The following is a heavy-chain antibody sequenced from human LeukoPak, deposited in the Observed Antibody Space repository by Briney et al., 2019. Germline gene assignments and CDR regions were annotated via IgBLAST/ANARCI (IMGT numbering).Heavy chain of an antibody. D-gene: IGHD6-13*01. CDR3: ARVRSSSWRSFYYYYMDV. Sequence: NPSETLSLTCTVSGGSISSYYWSWIRQPPGKGLEWIGFIYYSGSTNYNPSLKSRVTISVDTSKNQFSLKLSSVTAADTAVYYCARVRSSSWRSFYYYYMDVWGKGTTVTVSS. CDR2: IYYSGST. J-gene: IGHJ6*03. CDR1: GGSISSYY. V-gene: IGHV4-59*01.